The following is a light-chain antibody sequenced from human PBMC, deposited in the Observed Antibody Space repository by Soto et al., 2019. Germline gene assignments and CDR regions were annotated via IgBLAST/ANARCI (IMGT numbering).Light chain of an antibody. J-gene: IGKJ3*01. Sequence: DIQMTQSPSSLSASIGDRVTITCRASQSISNYLNWYQQKPGKAPMLLIYAASSLQSGVPSRFSGSGSGTDFTLTITSLQREDFATYYCQQSYSSLAFGPGTKVGIK. CDR3: QQSYSSLA. V-gene: IGKV1-39*01. CDR1: QSISNY. CDR2: AAS.